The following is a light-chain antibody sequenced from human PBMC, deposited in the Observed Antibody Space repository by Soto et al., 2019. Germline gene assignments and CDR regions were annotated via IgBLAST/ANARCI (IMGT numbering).Light chain of an antibody. CDR1: RSDVGSYNR. V-gene: IGLV2-18*02. J-gene: IGLJ1*01. CDR3: CSYASSTHYV. Sequence: QSALTQPPSVSGSPGQSVTISCTGTRSDVGSYNRVSWYQQPPGTAPKLMLYEVSNRPSGVPDRFSGSKSGNTASLTISGLQAEDEGDYYCCSYASSTHYVFGTGTKLTVL. CDR2: EVS.